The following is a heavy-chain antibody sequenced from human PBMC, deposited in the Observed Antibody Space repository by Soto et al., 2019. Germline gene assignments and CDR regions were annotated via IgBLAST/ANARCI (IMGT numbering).Heavy chain of an antibody. V-gene: IGHV1-3*01. CDR1: GYTFTTYA. CDR2: INAGSADI. D-gene: IGHD3-10*01. Sequence: VQVSCKASGYTFTTYALHWVRQAPGQRLEWMGWINAGSADIKYSQKFQGRVTITRDTSASTVYMELRSVRSEDTAVYYCARDMEGDRKEFAVWGQGTMVTVSS. CDR3: ARDMEGDRKEFAV. J-gene: IGHJ3*01.